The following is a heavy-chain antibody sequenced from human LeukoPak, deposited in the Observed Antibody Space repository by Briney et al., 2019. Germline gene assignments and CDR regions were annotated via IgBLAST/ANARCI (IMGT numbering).Heavy chain of an antibody. CDR3: ARDRYYYGSGRLFDY. D-gene: IGHD3-10*01. V-gene: IGHV4-59*01. CDR1: GVSISSYY. CDR2: IYYSGST. J-gene: IGHJ4*02. Sequence: SETLSLTCTVSGVSISSYYWSWIRQPPGKGLEWIGYIYYSGSTNYNPSLKSRVTISVDTSKNQFSLKLTSVTAADTAVYYCARDRYYYGSGRLFDYWGQGTLVTVSS.